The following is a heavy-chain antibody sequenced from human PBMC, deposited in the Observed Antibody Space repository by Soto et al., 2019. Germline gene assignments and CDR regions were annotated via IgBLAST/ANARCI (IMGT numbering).Heavy chain of an antibody. CDR1: GGSLIGFY. CDR3: ERHDTIATLKNGIGL. CDR2: IFYAGTT. Sequence: SETRSLTCTVSGGSLIGFYWSWMRQPPGKGLEWMGYIFYAGTTLYTPSLKSRVTISVDTSKNQFSLKLSSVTAADTVVYYCERHDTIATLKNGIGLWRQGTMVTVSS. V-gene: IGHV4-59*01. D-gene: IGHD1-26*01. J-gene: IGHJ3*01.